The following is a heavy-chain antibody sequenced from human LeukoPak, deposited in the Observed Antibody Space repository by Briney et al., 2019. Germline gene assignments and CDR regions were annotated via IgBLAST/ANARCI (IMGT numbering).Heavy chain of an antibody. V-gene: IGHV3-53*05. CDR3: AREWGQYNWNYVLYY. CDR2: IYNGGST. D-gene: IGHD1-7*01. CDR1: GFTVSSNY. J-gene: IGHJ4*02. Sequence: GGSLRLSCAASGFTVSSNYMSWVRQAPGKGLEWVSVIYNGGSTYYADSVKGRFTISRDNSKNTLYLQMNSLRAEETAIYYCAREWGQYNWNYVLYYWGQGTLVTVSS.